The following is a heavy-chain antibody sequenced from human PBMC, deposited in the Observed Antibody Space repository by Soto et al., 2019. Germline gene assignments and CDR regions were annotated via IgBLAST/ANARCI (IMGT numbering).Heavy chain of an antibody. CDR3: AGEVGGTGLHF. V-gene: IGHV1-69*12. Sequence: QVQLVQSGAEVKKPGSSVKVSCRTSGGNFKNYGFSWVRQAPGQGLEWMGGLIPMFGVANYGQIFQGRLTITADDSTSTAYMELSSLKSEDTAVYYCAGEVGGTGLHFWGQGTLVTVSS. CDR2: LIPMFGVA. J-gene: IGHJ4*02. D-gene: IGHD3-9*01. CDR1: GGNFKNYG.